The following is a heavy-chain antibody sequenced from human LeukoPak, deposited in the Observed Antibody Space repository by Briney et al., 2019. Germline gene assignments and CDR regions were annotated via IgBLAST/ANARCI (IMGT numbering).Heavy chain of an antibody. J-gene: IGHJ4*02. CDR2: IYPGVSDT. CDR3: ARRDMGIAAAAFDY. V-gene: IGHV5-51*01. Sequence: PGESLKISCKGSGYSFPSYWLGWVRQMPGKGLEWMGIIYPGVSDTRYSPSFQGQVTISAAKSIGTAYLQWSSLKASDTAMYYCARRDMGIAAAAFDYWGQGTLVTVSS. CDR1: GYSFPSYW. D-gene: IGHD6-13*01.